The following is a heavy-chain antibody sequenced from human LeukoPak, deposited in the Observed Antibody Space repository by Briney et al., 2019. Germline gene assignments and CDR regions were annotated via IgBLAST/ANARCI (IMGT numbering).Heavy chain of an antibody. CDR2: IIPIFGTA. CDR1: GGTFSSYA. V-gene: IGHV1-69*05. D-gene: IGHD2-8*02. Sequence: EASVKVSCKASGGTFSSYAISCVRQAPGQGLEWMGGIIPIFGTANYAQKFQGRVTITTDESTSTAYMELSSLRSEDTAVYYCARQGTGGSYFDYWGQGTLVTVSS. CDR3: ARQGTGGSYFDY. J-gene: IGHJ4*02.